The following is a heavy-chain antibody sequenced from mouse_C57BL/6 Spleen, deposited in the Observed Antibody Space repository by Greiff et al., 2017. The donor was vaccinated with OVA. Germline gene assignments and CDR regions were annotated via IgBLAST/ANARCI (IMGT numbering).Heavy chain of an antibody. CDR2: ISDGGSYT. J-gene: IGHJ4*01. CDR3: AREDRRWMDY. V-gene: IGHV5-4*01. Sequence: EVQVVESGGGLVKPGGSLKLSCAASGFTFSSYAMSWVRQTPEKRLEWVATISDGGSYTYYPDNVKGRFTISRDNAKNNLYLQMSHLKSEDTAMYYCAREDRRWMDYWGQGTSVTVSS. CDR1: GFTFSSYA. D-gene: IGHD2-3*01.